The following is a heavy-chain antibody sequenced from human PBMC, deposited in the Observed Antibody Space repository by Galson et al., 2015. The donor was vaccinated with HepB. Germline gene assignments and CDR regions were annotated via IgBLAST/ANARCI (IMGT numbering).Heavy chain of an antibody. CDR2: IKSKTDGGTT. CDR1: GFTFSNAW. D-gene: IGHD3-10*01. J-gene: IGHJ3*02. CDR3: TTRFGGWFGELMEAFDI. V-gene: IGHV3-15*01. Sequence: SLRLSCAASGFTFSNAWMSWVRQAPGKGLEWVGRIKSKTDGGTTDYAAPVKGRFTISRDDSKNTLYLQMNSLKTEDTAVYYCTTRFGGWFGELMEAFDIWGQGTMVTVSS.